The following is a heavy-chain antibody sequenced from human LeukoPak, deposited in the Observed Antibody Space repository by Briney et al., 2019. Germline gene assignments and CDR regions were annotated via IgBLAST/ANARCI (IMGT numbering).Heavy chain of an antibody. Sequence: HPSETLSLTCTVSGGSISSSNYYWGWIRQPPGKGLEWIGSIYYSGSTYYNPSLKSRVTISVDTSKNQFSLKLSSVTAADTAVYYCARDWARDTIFGVVWGQGTLVTVSS. J-gene: IGHJ4*02. CDR2: IYYSGST. V-gene: IGHV4-39*07. D-gene: IGHD3-3*01. CDR3: ARDWARDTIFGVV. CDR1: GGSISSSNYY.